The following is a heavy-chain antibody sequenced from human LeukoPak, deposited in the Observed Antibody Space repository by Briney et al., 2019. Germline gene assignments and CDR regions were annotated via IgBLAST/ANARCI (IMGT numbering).Heavy chain of an antibody. CDR1: GGSISSSSYY. CDR2: IYYSGST. Sequence: PSETLSLTCTVSGGSISSSSYYWGWIRQPPGKGLEWIGSIYYSGSTYYNPSLKSRVTISVDTSKNQFSLKLSSVTAADTAVYYCAILTTRYYYDSSGYENWFDPWGQGTLVTVSS. CDR3: AILTTRYYYDSSGYENWFDP. D-gene: IGHD3-22*01. V-gene: IGHV4-39*01. J-gene: IGHJ5*02.